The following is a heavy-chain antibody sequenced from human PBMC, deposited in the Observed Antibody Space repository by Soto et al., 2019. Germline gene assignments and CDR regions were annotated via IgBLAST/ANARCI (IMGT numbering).Heavy chain of an antibody. CDR1: GFTFSDYA. V-gene: IGHV3-23*01. D-gene: IGHD2-2*01. CDR3: AKRYCSSTTCKSSDYFFYMDV. CDR2: ISGGGSTT. Sequence: GGSLRLSCAASGFTFSDYAMSWVRQAPGRGLEWVSVISGGGSTTYYADSVEGRFTVSRDNSQNTLYLQMDSLRAEDTAVYYCAKRYCSSTTCKSSDYFFYMDVWGKGTTVTVSS. J-gene: IGHJ6*03.